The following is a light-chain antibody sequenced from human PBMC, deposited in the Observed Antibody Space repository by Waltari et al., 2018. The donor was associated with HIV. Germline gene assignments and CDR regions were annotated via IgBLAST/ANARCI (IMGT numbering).Light chain of an antibody. CDR3: NSYATGSAWV. CDR1: SSAVGSYNL. J-gene: IGLJ3*02. V-gene: IGLV2-23*02. CDR2: EVT. Sequence: QSALTQPASVSGSPGQSLTISCTGTSSAVGSYNLVSWYQQHPGKAPKLMIYEVTKRPSGVSNRFSGSKSGNTASLTISGLQAEDEADYYCNSYATGSAWVFGGGTKLTVL.